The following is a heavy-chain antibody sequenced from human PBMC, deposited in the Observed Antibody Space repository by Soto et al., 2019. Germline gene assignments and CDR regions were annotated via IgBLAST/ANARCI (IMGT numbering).Heavy chain of an antibody. Sequence: QDQLVQSGAEVKKPGDSVTVSCKASGYSFTNYGITWVRQAPGQGLEWMGWICGFNGNTHYAQKLQGRVTMTTDASTSTAYMELRSLRSDDTAVYYCARDRGVAPPVAGNTHYYYYMDVWGKGTTVTVSS. CDR1: GYSFTNYG. V-gene: IGHV1-18*01. D-gene: IGHD6-19*01. J-gene: IGHJ6*03. CDR2: ICGFNGNT. CDR3: ARDRGVAPPVAGNTHYYYYMDV.